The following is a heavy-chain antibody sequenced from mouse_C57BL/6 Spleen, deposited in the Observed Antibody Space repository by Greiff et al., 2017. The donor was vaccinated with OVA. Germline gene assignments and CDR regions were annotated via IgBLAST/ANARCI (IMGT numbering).Heavy chain of an antibody. CDR2: ISNGGGST. Sequence: EVKLVESGGGLVQPGGSLKLSCAASGFTFSDYYMYWVRQTPEKRLEWVAYISNGGGSTYYPDTVKGRFTISRDNAKNTLYLQMSRLKSEDTAMYYCARRGGSSWDWYFDVWGTGTTVTVSS. V-gene: IGHV5-12*01. J-gene: IGHJ1*03. D-gene: IGHD1-1*01. CDR3: ARRGGSSWDWYFDV. CDR1: GFTFSDYY.